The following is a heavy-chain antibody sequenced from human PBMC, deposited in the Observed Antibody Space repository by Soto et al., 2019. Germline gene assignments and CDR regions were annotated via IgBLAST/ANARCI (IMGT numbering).Heavy chain of an antibody. CDR1: VYTFTIYY. V-gene: IGHV1-46*01. Sequence: ASVKVSCTASVYTFTIYYMHWVRQAPGQGLEWMGIINPSGGSTSYAQKFQGRVTMTRDTSTSTVYMELSSLRSEDTAVYYCARDSSIAPYWGQGTLVTVSS. D-gene: IGHD6-6*01. CDR2: INPSGGST. CDR3: ARDSSIAPY. J-gene: IGHJ4*02.